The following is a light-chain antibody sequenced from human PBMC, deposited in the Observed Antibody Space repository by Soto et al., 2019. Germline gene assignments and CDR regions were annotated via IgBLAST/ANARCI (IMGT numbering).Light chain of an antibody. J-gene: IGKJ4*01. CDR3: QQHHSLPLT. V-gene: IGKV1-33*01. Sequence: DIQMTQSPSSLSASVGDRVTITCQASQDISNHLSWYQQKPGKAPKLLIYDASNLETGVPSGFSGSGSGTDFTFTISSPQPENVATYYCQQHHSLPLTFGGGTKVEIK. CDR1: QDISNH. CDR2: DAS.